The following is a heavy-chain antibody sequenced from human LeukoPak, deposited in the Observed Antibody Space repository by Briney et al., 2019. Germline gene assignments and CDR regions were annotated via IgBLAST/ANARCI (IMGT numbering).Heavy chain of an antibody. J-gene: IGHJ4*02. CDR1: GYTFTSYD. D-gene: IGHD5-18*01. V-gene: IGHV1-8*03. Sequence: GASVKLSCKASGYTFTSYDINWVRQATGQGLEWMGWMNPNSGNTGYAQKFQGRVTITRNTSISTAYMELSSLRSEDTAAYYFARHTAMVIWGQGTLVTVSS. CDR2: MNPNSGNT. CDR3: ARHTAMVI.